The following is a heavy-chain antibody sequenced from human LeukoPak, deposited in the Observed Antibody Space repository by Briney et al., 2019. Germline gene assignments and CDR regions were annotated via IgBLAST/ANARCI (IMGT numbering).Heavy chain of an antibody. D-gene: IGHD3-9*01. CDR1: XXTVSSNY. Sequence: GGSLRLSCAASXXTVSSNYMSWVRQAPXXXXXXXXVIXXXXXTYYADSVKGRFTISRDNSKNTLYLQMNSLRAEDTAVYYCAREGDPTYYDILTGSPRAFDIWGQGTMVTVSS. V-gene: IGHV3-53*01. CDR3: AREGDPTYYDILTGSPRAFDI. CDR2: IXXXXXT. J-gene: IGHJ3*02.